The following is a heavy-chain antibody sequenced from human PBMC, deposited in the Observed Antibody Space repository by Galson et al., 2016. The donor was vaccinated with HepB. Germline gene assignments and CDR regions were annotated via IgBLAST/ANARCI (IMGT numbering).Heavy chain of an antibody. J-gene: IGHJ2*01. Sequence: SLRLSCAASGFNFRRYGMHWVRQAPGKGLEWVAVMSYDGSNKYYANSLKGRFTISRDNPKNTLYLQMNSLRAEDTAVYYCAKDKEQLLIGYFDLWGRGTLATVSA. CDR2: MSYDGSNK. CDR1: GFNFRRYG. CDR3: AKDKEQLLIGYFDL. V-gene: IGHV3-30*18. D-gene: IGHD3-10*01.